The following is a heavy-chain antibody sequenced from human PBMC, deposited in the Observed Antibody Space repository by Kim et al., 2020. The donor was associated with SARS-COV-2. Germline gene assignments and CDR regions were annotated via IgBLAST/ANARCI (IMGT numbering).Heavy chain of an antibody. D-gene: IGHD3-10*02. CDR2: INQDGSES. CDR3: ARSVFGDNY. J-gene: IGHJ4*02. V-gene: IGHV3-7*01. CDR1: GFTFSHDW. Sequence: GGCLRLSCAASGFTFSHDWMTWVRQAPGKGLEWVANINQDGSESYYVDSVKGRFTISRDNAKNSLYLQMNSLRVEDTAVYYCARSVFGDNYWGQGTLVSVSS.